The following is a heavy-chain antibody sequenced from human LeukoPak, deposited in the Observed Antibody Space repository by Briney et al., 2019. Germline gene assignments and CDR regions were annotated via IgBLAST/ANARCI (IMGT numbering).Heavy chain of an antibody. CDR1: GFRFGGFW. V-gene: IGHV3-7*01. Sequence: GGSLRLSCEASGFRFGGFWMNWVRQAPGKGPERVANMNPDRSQKLYVDSVKGRFTISRDNAKNSLYLQMNSLRVEDTAVYYCTRDVREAYDIWGHGTMVTVSS. CDR3: TRDVREAYDI. CDR2: MNPDRSQK. J-gene: IGHJ3*02. D-gene: IGHD3-16*01.